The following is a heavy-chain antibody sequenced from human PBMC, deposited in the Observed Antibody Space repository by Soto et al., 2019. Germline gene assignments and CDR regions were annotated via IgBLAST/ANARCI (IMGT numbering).Heavy chain of an antibody. CDR2: IYYSGST. V-gene: IGHV4-39*01. CDR3: ARSTGSGYDYYYDSSGYYWFDP. Sequence: ETLSLTCTVSGGSISSSSYYWGWIRQPPGKGLEWIGSIYYSGSTYYNPSLKSRVTISVDTSKNQFSLKLSSVTAADTAVYYCARSTGSGYDYYYDSSGYYWFDPWGQGTLVTVSS. J-gene: IGHJ5*02. CDR1: GGSISSSSYY. D-gene: IGHD3-22*01.